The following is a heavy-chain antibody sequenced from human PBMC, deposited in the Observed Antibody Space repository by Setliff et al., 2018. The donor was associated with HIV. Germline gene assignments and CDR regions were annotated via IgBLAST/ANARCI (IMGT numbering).Heavy chain of an antibody. Sequence: GESLKISCQGSGYSFTSYWIAWVRQMPGKGLEWMGIPGDSDTRYSPSFQGQVTISADKSISTAYLQWRSLQASDTAVYYCARRTRRRGSSYGNIDYWGQGTLVTVS. CDR3: ARRTRRRGSSYGNIDY. J-gene: IGHJ4*02. D-gene: IGHD5-18*01. CDR1: GYSFTSYW. V-gene: IGHV5-51*01. CDR2: PGDSDT.